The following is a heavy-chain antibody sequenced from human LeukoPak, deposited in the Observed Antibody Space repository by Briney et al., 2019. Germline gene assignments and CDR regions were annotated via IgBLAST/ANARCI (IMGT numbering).Heavy chain of an antibody. CDR3: ARGMGEFSLSYFDH. D-gene: IGHD3-16*02. J-gene: IGHJ4*02. V-gene: IGHV3-74*01. CDR2: TNSDGSST. CDR1: GVTFSYYW. Sequence: AGSLSLSCAASGVTFSYYWMHWLRPAPGKGLVWGSHTNSDGSSTTYADSVKGRFTISRDNAKNTLYLEMNSLRAEDTAVYYCARGMGEFSLSYFDHWGQGTLVTVSS.